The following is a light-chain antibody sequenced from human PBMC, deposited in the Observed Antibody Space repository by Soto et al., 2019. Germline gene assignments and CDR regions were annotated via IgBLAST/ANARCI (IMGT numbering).Light chain of an antibody. CDR1: ENINYN. Sequence: EIVMTQSPATLSVSPGARVTLSCRASENINYNLAWYQQKPGQAPRLLIQGASTRATDIPVRFSGSGSGTEFTLTISSLQSEGFGVYYCQQYKDSYSFGQGTKLEVK. CDR2: GAS. CDR3: QQYKDSYS. J-gene: IGKJ2*03. V-gene: IGKV3-15*01.